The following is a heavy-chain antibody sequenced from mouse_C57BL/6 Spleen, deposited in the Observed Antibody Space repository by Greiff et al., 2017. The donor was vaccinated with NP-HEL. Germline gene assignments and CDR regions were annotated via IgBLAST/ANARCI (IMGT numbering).Heavy chain of an antibody. Sequence: VMLVESGGGLVKPGGSLKLSCAASGFTFSDYGMHWVRQAPEKGLEWVAYISSGSSTIYYADTVKGRFTISRDNAKNTLFLQMTSLRSEDTAMYYCARGYTGYAMDYWGQGTSVTVSS. CDR3: ARGYTGYAMDY. J-gene: IGHJ4*01. CDR2: ISSGSSTI. V-gene: IGHV5-17*01. CDR1: GFTFSDYG. D-gene: IGHD5-1-1*01.